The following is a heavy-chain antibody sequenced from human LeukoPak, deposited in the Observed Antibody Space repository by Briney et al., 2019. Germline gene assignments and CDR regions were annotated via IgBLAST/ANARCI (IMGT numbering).Heavy chain of an antibody. Sequence: GGSLRLSCAASGFTFSSYAMSWVRQAPGEGLEWVSAISGSGGSTYYADSVKGRFTISRDNSKNTLYLQMNSLRAEDTAVYYCAKTTELSSGWFLWDAFDIWGQGTMVTVSS. D-gene: IGHD6-19*01. CDR2: ISGSGGST. J-gene: IGHJ3*02. CDR3: AKTTELSSGWFLWDAFDI. CDR1: GFTFSSYA. V-gene: IGHV3-23*01.